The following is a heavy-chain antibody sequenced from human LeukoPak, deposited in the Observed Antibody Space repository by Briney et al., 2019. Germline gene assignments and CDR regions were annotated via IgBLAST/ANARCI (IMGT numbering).Heavy chain of an antibody. D-gene: IGHD3-22*01. J-gene: IGHJ5*02. CDR3: ARARDYHDSSGYNWFDP. CDR2: ISAYNGNT. Sequence: GASVKVSCKASGYTFTSYGISWVRQAPGQGLEWMGWISAYNGNTNYAQKLQGRVTMTTDTSTSTAYMELRSLRSDDTAVYYCARARDYHDSSGYNWFDPWGQGTLVTVSS. V-gene: IGHV1-18*01. CDR1: GYTFTSYG.